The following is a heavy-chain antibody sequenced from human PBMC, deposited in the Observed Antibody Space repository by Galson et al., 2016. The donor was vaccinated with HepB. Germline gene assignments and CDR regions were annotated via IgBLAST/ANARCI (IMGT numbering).Heavy chain of an antibody. J-gene: IGHJ4*02. Sequence: SLRLSCAVFGFNLNSYSMNWVRQAPGKGLEWTSYITSSSSLIFYADSVKGRFTISRDNARNSLYLQMNILRDEDTAVYYCARVVYGSGSYYRFYDYWGQGTLVTVSS. CDR1: GFNLNSYS. CDR2: ITSSSSLI. D-gene: IGHD3-10*01. V-gene: IGHV3-48*02. CDR3: ARVVYGSGSYYRFYDY.